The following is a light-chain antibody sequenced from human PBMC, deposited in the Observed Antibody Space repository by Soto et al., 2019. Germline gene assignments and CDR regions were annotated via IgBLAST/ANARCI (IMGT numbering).Light chain of an antibody. CDR1: QSVDTN. Sequence: EIVMTQSPATLSLSPGDTATLSCRASQSVDTNLAWYVQKPGQAPRRLMYGVSTWGTGVTARFSGSGSGTEFTLTITSLQSKYFAIYYCQQYKAWPITFGQGTRLEIK. V-gene: IGKV3D-15*01. CDR3: QQYKAWPIT. J-gene: IGKJ5*01. CDR2: GVS.